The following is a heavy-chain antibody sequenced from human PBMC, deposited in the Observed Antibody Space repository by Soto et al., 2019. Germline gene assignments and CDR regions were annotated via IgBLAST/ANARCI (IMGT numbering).Heavy chain of an antibody. D-gene: IGHD6-13*01. CDR2: IAYDGSNE. CDR1: GFNFSKHA. J-gene: IGHJ2*01. V-gene: IGHV3-30-3*01. CDR3: ARELISSWYGYFDL. Sequence: PGGSLRLSCAASGFNFSKHAMHWVRQAPGKGLEWVAVIAYDGSNEKYAESVKGRFTMSRDNSMNTLYLQMNSLRAEDTAVYFCARELISSWYGYFDLWGRGTLVTVSS.